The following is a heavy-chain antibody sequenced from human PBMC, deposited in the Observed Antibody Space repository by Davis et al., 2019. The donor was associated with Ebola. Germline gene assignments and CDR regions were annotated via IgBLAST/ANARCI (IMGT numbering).Heavy chain of an antibody. CDR1: GGSISSYY. CDR2: IYYSGST. V-gene: IGHV4-59*01. D-gene: IGHD3-9*01. J-gene: IGHJ4*02. CDR3: ARNYDILTGYPYYFDY. Sequence: SETLSLTCTVSGGSISSYYWGWIRQPPGKGLEWIGYIYYSGSTNYNPSLKSRVTISVDTSKNQFSLKLSSVTAADTAVYYCARNYDILTGYPYYFDYWGQGTLVTVSS.